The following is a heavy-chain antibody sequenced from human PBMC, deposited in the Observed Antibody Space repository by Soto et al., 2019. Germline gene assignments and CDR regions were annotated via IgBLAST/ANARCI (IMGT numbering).Heavy chain of an antibody. D-gene: IGHD2-2*02. J-gene: IGHJ6*02. V-gene: IGHV3-33*01. CDR3: ARGGYCSSTSCYTQRGGVERRLYYYYYGMDV. CDR2: IWSDGSNK. Sequence: QVQLVESGRGVVQPGRSLRLSCAASGFTFSNYGTHWVRQAPGKGLEWVAVIWSDGSNKYYADSVKGRFTISRDNSKNTLYLQMNSVRAEDTAVYYCARGGYCSSTSCYTQRGGVERRLYYYYYGMDVWGQGTTVTVSS. CDR1: GFTFSNYG.